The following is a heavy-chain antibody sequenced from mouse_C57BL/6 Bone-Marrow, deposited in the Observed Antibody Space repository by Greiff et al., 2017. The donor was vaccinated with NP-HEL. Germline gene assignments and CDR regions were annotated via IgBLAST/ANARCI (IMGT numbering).Heavy chain of an antibody. D-gene: IGHD1-1*01. Sequence: QVQLQQSGAELVKPGASVKLSCKASGYTFTSYWMPWVKQRPGRGLAWIGRIDPNSGGTKYNEKFQSKATLTVDKPSSKAYMQLSILTSEDSAVYYCAREATVPLAYWGQGTLVTVSA. CDR3: AREATVPLAY. CDR1: GYTFTSYW. CDR2: IDPNSGGT. V-gene: IGHV1-72*01. J-gene: IGHJ3*01.